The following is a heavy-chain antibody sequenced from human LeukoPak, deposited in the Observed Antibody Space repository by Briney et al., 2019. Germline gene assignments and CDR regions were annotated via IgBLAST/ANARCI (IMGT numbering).Heavy chain of an antibody. V-gene: IGHV3-33*01. CDR2: IWYERSNK. D-gene: IGHD2-15*01. CDR3: ARDRAVGVGYCSGGSCYSGRPDAFDI. J-gene: IGHJ3*02. CDR1: GFTFSSYG. Sequence: GRSLRLSCAASGFTFSSYGMHWVRQAPGKGLEWVAVIWYERSNKYYADSVKGRFTISRDNSKNTLYLQMNSLRAEDTAVYYCARDRAVGVGYCSGGSCYSGRPDAFDIWGQGTMVTVSS.